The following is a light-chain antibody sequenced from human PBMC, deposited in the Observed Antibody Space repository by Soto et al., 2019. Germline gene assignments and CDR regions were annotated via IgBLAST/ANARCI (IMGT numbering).Light chain of an antibody. CDR2: DVN. J-gene: IGLJ1*01. Sequence: QSALTQPASVSGSPGQSITISCTGTSSDIGYYKYVSWYQQHPNGVPKVIIYDVNNRPSGISNRFSGSKSDNTASLTISGLQAEDEADYYCCSFTRSATYVFGTGTKVTVL. CDR3: CSFTRSATYV. V-gene: IGLV2-14*03. CDR1: SSDIGYYKY.